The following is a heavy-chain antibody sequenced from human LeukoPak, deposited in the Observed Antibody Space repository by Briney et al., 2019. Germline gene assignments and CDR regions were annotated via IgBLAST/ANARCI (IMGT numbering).Heavy chain of an antibody. CDR2: IIPIFGTA. J-gene: IGHJ2*01. D-gene: IGHD3-16*02. CDR3: VRDYDYVWGTFRPGHWYFDP. V-gene: IGHV1-69*05. Sequence: SVKVSCKASGGTFSSYAISWVRQAPGQGLEWMGGIIPIFGTANYAQKFQGRVTMTTDTSTSTAYLDLRNLSSDDTAIYYCVRDYDYVWGTFRPGHWYFDPWGRGTLVTVSS. CDR1: GGTFSSYA.